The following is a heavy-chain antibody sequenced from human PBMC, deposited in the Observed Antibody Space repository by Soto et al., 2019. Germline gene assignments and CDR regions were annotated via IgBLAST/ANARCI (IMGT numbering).Heavy chain of an antibody. V-gene: IGHV4-34*01. D-gene: IGHD3-10*01. CDR1: GGSFSGYY. CDR2: INHSVST. J-gene: IGHJ6*02. Sequence: PSETLSLTCAVYGGSFSGYYWSWIRQPPGKGLEWIGEINHSVSTNYNPSLKSRVTISVDTSKNQFYLKLSSVTAADTAVYYCARTVRGVNYYYYGMDVWGQGTKVTVSS. CDR3: ARTVRGVNYYYYGMDV.